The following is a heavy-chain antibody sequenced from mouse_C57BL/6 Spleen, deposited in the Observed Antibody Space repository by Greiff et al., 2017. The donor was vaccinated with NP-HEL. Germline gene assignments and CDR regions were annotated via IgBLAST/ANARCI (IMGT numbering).Heavy chain of an antibody. J-gene: IGHJ3*01. Sequence: DVHLVESGGGLVKPGGSLKLSCAASGFTFSDYGMHWVRQAPEKGLEWVAYISSGSSTIYYADTVKGRFTISRDNAKNTLFLQMTSLRSEGTAMYYCATKLGFAYWGQGTLVTVSA. CDR2: ISSGSSTI. D-gene: IGHD4-1*01. V-gene: IGHV5-17*01. CDR3: ATKLGFAY. CDR1: GFTFSDYG.